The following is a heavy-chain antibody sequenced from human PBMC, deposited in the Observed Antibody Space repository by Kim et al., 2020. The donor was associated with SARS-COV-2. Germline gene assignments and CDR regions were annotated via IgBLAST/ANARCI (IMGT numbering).Heavy chain of an antibody. J-gene: IGHJ5*02. D-gene: IGHD3-22*01. CDR3: ARFSGGRITMIET. V-gene: IGHV3-11*06. Sequence: YADSVKGRFTISRDNAKNSLYLQMNSLRAEDTAVYYCARFSGGRITMIETWGQGTLVTVSS.